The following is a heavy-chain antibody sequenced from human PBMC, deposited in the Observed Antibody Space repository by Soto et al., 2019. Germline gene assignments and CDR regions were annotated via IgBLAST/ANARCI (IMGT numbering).Heavy chain of an antibody. Sequence: ASVKVSCKTSGYTFSNYAISWVRQAPGQGLEWMGWVSPYNGNANYTEKFQGRVSITTDTATTTAYMELTCLTLDDLAIYYCARAVSLITAAPAYWGQGPLVTVSS. CDR3: ARAVSLITAAPAY. J-gene: IGHJ4*02. CDR2: VSPYNGNA. D-gene: IGHD3-10*01. CDR1: GYTFSNYA. V-gene: IGHV1-18*03.